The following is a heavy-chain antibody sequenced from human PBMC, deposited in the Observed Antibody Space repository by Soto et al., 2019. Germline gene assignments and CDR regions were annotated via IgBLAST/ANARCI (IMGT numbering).Heavy chain of an antibody. D-gene: IGHD5-18*01. CDR2: INRSGST. V-gene: IGHV4-34*01. CDR1: GGSFSGYY. CDR3: ARAPIQLWYPYYYYGMDV. J-gene: IGHJ6*02. Sequence: SETLSLTCAVYGGSFSGYYWSWIRQPPGKGLEWIGEINRSGSTNYNPSLKSRVTISVDTSKNQFSLKLSSVTAADTAVYYCARAPIQLWYPYYYYGMDVWGQGTTVTVSS.